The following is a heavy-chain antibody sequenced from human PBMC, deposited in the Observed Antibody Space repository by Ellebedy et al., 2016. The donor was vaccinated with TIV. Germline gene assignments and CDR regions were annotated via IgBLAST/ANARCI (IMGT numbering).Heavy chain of an antibody. D-gene: IGHD6-13*01. CDR3: VRGLSTGGTFGGYDS. Sequence: SETLSLTCAVDGESFSVHFWTWIRQPPGKGLEWIGEINQSGSTNFNPSLKGRVITSIDSSNNQFSLGLTSVTAADTAVYYCVRGLSTGGTFGGYDSWGQGMQVSVSS. J-gene: IGHJ4*02. CDR2: INQSGST. CDR1: GESFSVHF. V-gene: IGHV4-34*01.